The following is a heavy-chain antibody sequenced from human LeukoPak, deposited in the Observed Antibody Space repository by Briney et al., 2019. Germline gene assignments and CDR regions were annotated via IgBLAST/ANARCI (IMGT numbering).Heavy chain of an antibody. Sequence: SETLSLTCAVYGGSFSGYYWSWIRQHPGKGLEWIGYVYYSGSTYYNPSLKSRVTISVDTSKNQFSLKLSSVTAADTAVYYCARDSDTVTFDYWGQGTLVTVSS. D-gene: IGHD4-17*01. CDR1: GGSFSGYY. V-gene: IGHV4-31*11. CDR2: VYYSGST. J-gene: IGHJ4*02. CDR3: ARDSDTVTFDY.